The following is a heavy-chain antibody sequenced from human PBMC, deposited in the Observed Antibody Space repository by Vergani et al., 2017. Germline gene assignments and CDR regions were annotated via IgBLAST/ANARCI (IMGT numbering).Heavy chain of an antibody. V-gene: IGHV3-30-3*01. Sequence: QVQLVESGGGVVQPGRSLRLSCAASGFTFSSYAMHWVRQAPGEGLEWVAVISYDGSNKYYADSVKGRFTISRDNSKNTLYLQMNSLRAEDTAVYYCARDRFAGSSGWPLYFDYWGQGTLVTVSS. D-gene: IGHD6-19*01. CDR3: ARDRFAGSSGWPLYFDY. J-gene: IGHJ4*02. CDR2: ISYDGSNK. CDR1: GFTFSSYA.